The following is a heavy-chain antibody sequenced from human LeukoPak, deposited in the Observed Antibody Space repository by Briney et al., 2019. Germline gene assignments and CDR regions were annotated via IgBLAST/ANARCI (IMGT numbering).Heavy chain of an antibody. CDR1: GFIFSSYW. Sequence: PGGSLRLPCAASGFIFSSYWMSWVRQAPGKGLEWVANIQSDGSVQQYVDSVKGRLTISSDNAKNSLYLQMNSLRAEDTAVYYCARIPRGSGWSYLDFWGQGTLVTVTS. J-gene: IGHJ4*02. CDR3: ARIPRGSGWSYLDF. CDR2: IQSDGSVQ. D-gene: IGHD6-19*01. V-gene: IGHV3-7*01.